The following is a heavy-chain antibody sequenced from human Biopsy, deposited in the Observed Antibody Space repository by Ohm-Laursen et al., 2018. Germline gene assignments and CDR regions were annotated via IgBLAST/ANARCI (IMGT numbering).Heavy chain of an antibody. V-gene: IGHV4-59*01. CDR1: GDSISGYY. J-gene: IGHJ2*01. CDR3: ARDRGYYSDRTVPGYFDL. Sequence: SDTLSLTCPVSGDSISGYYWSWIRQPPGKGLEWIGYVYYTGSTDYNPSLQSRVTISVDTSKNHFSLRLRSVTPADTAIYYCARDRGYYSDRTVPGYFDLWGRGALVTVSS. CDR2: VYYTGST. D-gene: IGHD3-22*01.